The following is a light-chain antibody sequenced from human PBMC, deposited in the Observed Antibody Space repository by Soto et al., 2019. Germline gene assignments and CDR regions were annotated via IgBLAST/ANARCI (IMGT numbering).Light chain of an antibody. Sequence: IPLTQSPSSLSASVGDRVTITCRASQDIRDFVAWYQQKPGTVPRLLIFGASTLQSGVPSRFSGSGSGTEFTLSISNLQPEDIGTFYCQKYHSAPPTFGHGTRVEIQ. CDR1: QDIRDF. V-gene: IGKV1-27*01. J-gene: IGKJ1*01. CDR2: GAS. CDR3: QKYHSAPPT.